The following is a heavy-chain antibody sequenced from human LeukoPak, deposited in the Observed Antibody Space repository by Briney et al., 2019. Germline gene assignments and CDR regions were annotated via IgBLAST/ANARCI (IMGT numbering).Heavy chain of an antibody. Sequence: SETLSLTCTVSGGSITTYYWSWIRQPPGKGLEWIGEINHSGSTNYNPSLKSRVTISVDTSKNQFSLKLCSVTAADTAVYYCARLGYSYGYYRVGFDPWGQGTLVTVSS. CDR3: ARLGYSYGYYRVGFDP. D-gene: IGHD5-18*01. CDR1: GGSITTYY. J-gene: IGHJ5*02. CDR2: INHSGST. V-gene: IGHV4-34*01.